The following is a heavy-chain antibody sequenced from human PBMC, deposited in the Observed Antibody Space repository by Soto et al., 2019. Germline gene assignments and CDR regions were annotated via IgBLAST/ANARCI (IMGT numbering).Heavy chain of an antibody. D-gene: IGHD3-10*01. V-gene: IGHV3-21*01. CDR3: ERDRVVRGVPDDAFDI. CDR2: ISSSSSYI. Sequence: GGSLRLSCAASGFTFSSYSMNWVRQAPGKGLEWVSSISSSSSYIYYADSVKGRFTISRDNAKNSLYLQMNSLRAEDTAVYYCERDRVVRGVPDDAFDIWGQGTMVTVSS. J-gene: IGHJ3*02. CDR1: GFTFSSYS.